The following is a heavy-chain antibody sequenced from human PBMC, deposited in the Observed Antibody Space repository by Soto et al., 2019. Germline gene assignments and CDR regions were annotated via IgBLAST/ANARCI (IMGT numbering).Heavy chain of an antibody. D-gene: IGHD3-10*01. CDR3: AKWAGILGFGEFYYYYYGMXV. V-gene: IGHV3-23*01. J-gene: IGHJ6*02. CDR1: GFTFSSYA. Sequence: PGGSLRLSCAASGFTFSSYAMSWVRQAPGKGLEWVSAISGSGGSTYYADSVKGRFTISRDNSKNTLYLQMNSLRAEDTAVYYCAKWAGILGFGEFYYYYYGMXVWGQGTTVXVSS. CDR2: ISGSGGST.